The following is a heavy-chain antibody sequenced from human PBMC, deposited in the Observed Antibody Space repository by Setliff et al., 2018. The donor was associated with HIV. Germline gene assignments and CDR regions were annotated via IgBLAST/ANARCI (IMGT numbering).Heavy chain of an antibody. J-gene: IGHJ5*02. V-gene: IGHV4-61*09. Sequence: SETMSLTGSVAGDSISSGSYYWSWIRLPAGKGLEWIGQIHTTGTTNYNPSLKSRVTISMDTSKNQFSLNLNSVTATDTAVYYCAKRTFGSGRLDPWGQGTLVTVS. CDR2: IHTTGTT. D-gene: IGHD3-16*01. CDR1: GDSISSGSYY. CDR3: AKRTFGSGRLDP.